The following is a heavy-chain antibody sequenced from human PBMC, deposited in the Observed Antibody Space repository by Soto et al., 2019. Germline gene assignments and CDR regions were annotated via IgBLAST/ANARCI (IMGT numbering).Heavy chain of an antibody. V-gene: IGHV4-59*01. D-gene: IGHD6-19*01. CDR2: IYYSGST. Sequence: SETLSLTCTASGGSISSYYWSWIRQPPGKGLEWIGYIYYSGSTNYNPSLKSRVTISVDTSKNQFSLKLSSVTAADTAVYYCARLGYSSGWSKYFDYWGQGTLVTVSS. CDR3: ARLGYSSGWSKYFDY. CDR1: GGSISSYY. J-gene: IGHJ4*02.